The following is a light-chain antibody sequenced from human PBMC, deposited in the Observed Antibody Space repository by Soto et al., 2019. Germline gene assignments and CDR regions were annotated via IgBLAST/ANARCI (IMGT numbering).Light chain of an antibody. J-gene: IGKJ1*01. Sequence: EIVLTQSPGTLSLSPGERATLSCRASQSGSRSYFAWYQQKPGQPPRLLIYDASSSATDIPDRCSGSGSGTDVTLPVRRLEPEDFAVYYCQKYGSSSRTFGQGTKVEVK. V-gene: IGKV3-20*01. CDR2: DAS. CDR1: QSGSRSY. CDR3: QKYGSSSRT.